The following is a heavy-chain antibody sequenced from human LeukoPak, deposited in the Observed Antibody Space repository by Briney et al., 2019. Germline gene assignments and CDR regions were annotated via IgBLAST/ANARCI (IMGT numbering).Heavy chain of an antibody. D-gene: IGHD1-7*01. V-gene: IGHV3-21*04. CDR2: ISSSSSYI. CDR3: AKDRACGQWNCQGSDY. CDR1: GFTFSMYS. J-gene: IGHJ4*02. Sequence: PGGSLRLSCAASGFTFSMYSMNWVRQAPGKGLEWVSSISSSSSYIYYVDSVRGRFTISRDNAKNSLYLQMNSLRAEDTAVYYCAKDRACGQWNCQGSDYWGQGTLVTVSS.